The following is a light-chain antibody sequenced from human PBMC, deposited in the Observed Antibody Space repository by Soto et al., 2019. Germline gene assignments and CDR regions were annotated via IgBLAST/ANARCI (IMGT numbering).Light chain of an antibody. V-gene: IGLV2-14*01. Sequence: QSALTQPASVSGSPGQSITISCTGTSSDVGHYNYVSWYQQHPGKAPKLMIYEVTYRPSGVSDRFSGSRSGNTASLTISGLQAEDEADYYCSSYTSSNTGVFGGGTKLTVL. CDR1: SSDVGHYNY. CDR2: EVT. CDR3: SSYTSSNTGV. J-gene: IGLJ3*02.